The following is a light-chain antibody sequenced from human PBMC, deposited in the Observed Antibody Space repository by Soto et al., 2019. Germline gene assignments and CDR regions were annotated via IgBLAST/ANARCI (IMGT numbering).Light chain of an antibody. Sequence: QLVLTQPPSVSGAPGQRVTISCTGSSSNIGRGYDVHWYQQFPGSAPRLLLSGDSNRPSGVPDRFSGSRSGTSASLAITGLQAEDEADYYCQSYDSSLSGSRVFGGGTKLTVL. CDR3: QSYDSSLSGSRV. CDR2: GDS. CDR1: SSNIGRGYD. V-gene: IGLV1-40*01. J-gene: IGLJ3*02.